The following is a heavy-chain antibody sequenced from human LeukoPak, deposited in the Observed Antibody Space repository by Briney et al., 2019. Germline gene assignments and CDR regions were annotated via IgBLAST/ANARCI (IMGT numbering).Heavy chain of an antibody. CDR2: MNPNSGNT. Sequence: GASVKVSCKASGYTFTSYDINWVRQATGQGLEWMGWMNPNSGNTGYAQKFQGRVTMTRNTSIRTAYMELSSLRSEATAVYYCARDSSGAGSDYWGQGTLVTVSS. J-gene: IGHJ4*02. D-gene: IGHD3-22*01. V-gene: IGHV1-8*01. CDR1: GYTFTSYD. CDR3: ARDSSGAGSDY.